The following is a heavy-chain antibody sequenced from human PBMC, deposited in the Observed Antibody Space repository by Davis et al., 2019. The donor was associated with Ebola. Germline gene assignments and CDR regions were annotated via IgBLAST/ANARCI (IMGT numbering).Heavy chain of an antibody. Sequence: AASVKVSCKASGYTFTSYGISWVRQAPGQGLEWMGWISAYNGNTNYAQKLQGRVTMTTDTSTSTAYMELRSLRSDDTAVYYCARLYYYDSSGYRDYWGQGTLVTVSS. V-gene: IGHV1-18*01. CDR2: ISAYNGNT. D-gene: IGHD3-22*01. CDR3: ARLYYYDSSGYRDY. J-gene: IGHJ4*02. CDR1: GYTFTSYG.